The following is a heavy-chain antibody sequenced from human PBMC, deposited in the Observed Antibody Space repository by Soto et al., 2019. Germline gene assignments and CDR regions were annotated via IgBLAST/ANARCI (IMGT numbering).Heavy chain of an antibody. CDR2: IDPSDSYT. D-gene: IGHD5-18*01. CDR1: GYSFTSYW. J-gene: IGHJ4*02. Sequence: GESLKISCKGSGYSFTSYWISWVRQMPGKGLEWMGRIDPSDSYTNYSPSFQGHVTISADKSISTAYLQWSSLKASDTAMYYCARHEVPTAMVDYWGQGTLVTVSS. CDR3: ARHEVPTAMVDY. V-gene: IGHV5-10-1*01.